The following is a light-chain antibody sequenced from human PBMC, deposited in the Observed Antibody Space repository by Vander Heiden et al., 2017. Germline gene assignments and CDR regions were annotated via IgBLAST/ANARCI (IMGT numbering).Light chain of an antibody. CDR1: SSDVGGYNY. V-gene: IGLV2-8*01. J-gene: IGLJ3*02. CDR3: SSYAGSNKV. CDR2: EVS. Sequence: QSTLTHPPSASGSPGQSVTISCTGTSSDVGGYNYVSWYQQHPGKAPKLMIYEVSKRPSGVPDRFSGSKSGNTASLTVSGLQAEDEADYYCSSYAGSNKVFGGGTKLTVL.